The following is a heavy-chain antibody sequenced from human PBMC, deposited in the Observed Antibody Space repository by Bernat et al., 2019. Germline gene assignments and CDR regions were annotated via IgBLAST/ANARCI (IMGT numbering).Heavy chain of an antibody. CDR2: IIPILGIA. V-gene: IGHV1-69*02. J-gene: IGHJ4*02. CDR1: GGTFSSYT. CDR3: ASIVARQSLREIDY. Sequence: QVQLVQSGAEVKKPGSSVKVSCKASGGTFSSYTISWVRQAPGQGLEWMGRIIPILGIANYAQKFQGRVTITADKSTSTAYMELSSLRSEDTAVYYCASIVARQSLREIDYWGQGTLVTVSS. D-gene: IGHD6-6*01.